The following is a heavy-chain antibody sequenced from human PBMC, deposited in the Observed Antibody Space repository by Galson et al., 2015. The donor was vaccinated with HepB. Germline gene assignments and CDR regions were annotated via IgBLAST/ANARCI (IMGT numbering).Heavy chain of an antibody. J-gene: IGHJ6*02. V-gene: IGHV1-18*04. Sequence: SVKVSCKASGYTFTSYGINWVRQAPGQGLEWMGWISANNGNTNYAQKLQGRVTMTTDTSTTTAYMELRSLRSDDTAVYYCARVGGIYGSGSYEAYYYYGMDVWGQGTTVTVSS. CDR2: ISANNGNT. CDR3: ARVGGIYGSGSYEAYYYYGMDV. CDR1: GYTFTSYG. D-gene: IGHD3-10*01.